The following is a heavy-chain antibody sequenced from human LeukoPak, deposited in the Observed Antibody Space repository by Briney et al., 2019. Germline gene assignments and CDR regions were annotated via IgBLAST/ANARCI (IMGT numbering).Heavy chain of an antibody. CDR1: GGSISSGCYY. Sequence: SQTLSLTCTVSGGSISSGCYYWSWIRQHPGRGLEWIGYIYYSGSTYYNPSLKSRVTISADTSKNQFSLTLSSVTAADTAVYYCARARSAAGNFDYWGQGTLVTVSS. CDR3: ARARSAAGNFDY. V-gene: IGHV4-31*03. CDR2: IYYSGST. J-gene: IGHJ4*02. D-gene: IGHD6-13*01.